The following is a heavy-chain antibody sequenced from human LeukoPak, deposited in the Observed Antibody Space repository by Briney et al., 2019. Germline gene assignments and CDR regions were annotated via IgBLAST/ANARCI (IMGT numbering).Heavy chain of an antibody. CDR1: GYALTELS. V-gene: IGHV1-24*01. D-gene: IGHD3-3*01. CDR3: ATIPTYDFWSGYYPRPFYY. CDR2: FDLEDGET. Sequence: ASVKVSCKVSGYALTELSMHWVRQAPGKGLEWMGGFDLEDGETIYAQKFQGRVTMTEDTSTDTAYMEVSSLRTEDTAVYYCATIPTYDFWSGYYPRPFYYWGQGTLVTVSS. J-gene: IGHJ4*02.